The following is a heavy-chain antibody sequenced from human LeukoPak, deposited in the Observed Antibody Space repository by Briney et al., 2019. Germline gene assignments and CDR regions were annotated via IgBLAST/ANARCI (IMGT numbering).Heavy chain of an antibody. Sequence: PSETLSLTCTVSGGSISTYYWGWIRQPPGKGLEWIGSIYYSGSTYYNPSLRSRVTISVDTSKNQFSLKLSSVTAADTAVYYCASLSCSSTSCYAGWFDPWGQGTLVTVSS. CDR3: ASLSCSSTSCYAGWFDP. CDR1: GGSISTYY. D-gene: IGHD2-2*01. J-gene: IGHJ5*02. CDR2: IYYSGST. V-gene: IGHV4-39*01.